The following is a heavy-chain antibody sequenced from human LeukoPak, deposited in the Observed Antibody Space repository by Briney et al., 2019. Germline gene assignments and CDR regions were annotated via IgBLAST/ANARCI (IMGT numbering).Heavy chain of an antibody. CDR3: ARPYYYDSRIDP. CDR2: MYYSGST. D-gene: IGHD3-22*01. CDR1: GGSHSSGDYY. Sequence: SQTLSLTCTVSGGSHSSGDYYWTWIRQPPGRGLEGIAYMYYSGSTYYYPSLKSRVTMSADTSQNQLSLRLRSVTAADTAVYYCARPYYYDSRIDPWGQGILVTVSS. J-gene: IGHJ5*02. V-gene: IGHV4-30-4*01.